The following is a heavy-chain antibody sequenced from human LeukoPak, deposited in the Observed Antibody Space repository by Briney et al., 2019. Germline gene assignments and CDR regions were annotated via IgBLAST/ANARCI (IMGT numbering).Heavy chain of an antibody. CDR2: TSPKGAST. J-gene: IGHJ4*02. Sequence: ASVKVSCKVSGYTFTDYYIHWVRQAPGQGLEWMGWTSPKGASTMSAQKFQGRITMTGDTSISTVYMELDRLTFDDTAVYYCARDNYGTLDYWGQGTLVTVSS. D-gene: IGHD4-17*01. CDR1: GYTFTDYY. CDR3: ARDNYGTLDY. V-gene: IGHV1-2*02.